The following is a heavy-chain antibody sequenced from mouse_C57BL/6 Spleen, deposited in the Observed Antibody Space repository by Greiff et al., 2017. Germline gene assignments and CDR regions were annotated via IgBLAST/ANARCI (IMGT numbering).Heavy chain of an antibody. CDR1: GYSFTGYY. CDR2: INPSTGGT. V-gene: IGHV1-42*01. Sequence: VQLQQSGPELVKPGASVKISCKASGYSFTGYYMNWVKQSPEKSLEWIGEINPSTGGTTYNQKFKAKATLTVDKSSSTAYMQLKSLTSEDSAVYYGARDSTVVATDYFDYWGQGTTLTVSS. CDR3: ARDSTVVATDYFDY. D-gene: IGHD1-1*01. J-gene: IGHJ2*01.